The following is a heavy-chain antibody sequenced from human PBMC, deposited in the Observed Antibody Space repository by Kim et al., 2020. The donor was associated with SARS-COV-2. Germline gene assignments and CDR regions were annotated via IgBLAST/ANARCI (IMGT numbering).Heavy chain of an antibody. D-gene: IGHD3-10*01. CDR3: ARSLQWFGELYYPTMPYAFDI. CDR2: INHSGST. CDR1: GGSFSGYY. Sequence: SETLSLTCAVYGGSFSGYYWSWIRQPPGKGLEWIGEINHSGSTNYNPSLKSRVTISVDTSKNQFSLKLSSVTAADTAVYYCARSLQWFGELYYPTMPYAFDIWGQGTMVTVSS. V-gene: IGHV4-34*01. J-gene: IGHJ3*02.